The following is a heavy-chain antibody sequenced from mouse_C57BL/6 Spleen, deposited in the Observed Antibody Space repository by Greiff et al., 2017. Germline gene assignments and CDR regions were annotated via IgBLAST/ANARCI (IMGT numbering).Heavy chain of an antibody. V-gene: IGHV6-6*01. CDR3: TEYSNYPYAMDY. J-gene: IGHJ4*01. CDR2: IRNKANNHAT. D-gene: IGHD2-5*01. Sequence: EVKLVESGGGLVQPGGSMKLSCAASGFTFSDAWMDWVRQSPEKGLEWVAEIRNKANNHATYNAESVKGRFTISRDDSKSSVYLQLNSLRAEDTGIYYCTEYSNYPYAMDYWGQGTSVTVSS. CDR1: GFTFSDAW.